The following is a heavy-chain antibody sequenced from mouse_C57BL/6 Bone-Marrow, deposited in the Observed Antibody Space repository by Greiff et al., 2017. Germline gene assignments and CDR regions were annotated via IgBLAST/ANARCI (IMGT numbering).Heavy chain of an antibody. J-gene: IGHJ3*01. D-gene: IGHD4-1*01. CDR3: TREDPGTWFAY. V-gene: IGHV5-9-1*02. CDR1: GFTFSSYA. CDR2: ISSGGDYI. Sequence: EVKVEESGEGLVKPGGSLKLSCAASGFTFSSYAMSWVRQTPEKRLEWVAYISSGGDYIYYADTVKGRFTISRDNARNTLYLQMSSLKSEDTAMYYCTREDPGTWFAYWGQGTLVTVSA.